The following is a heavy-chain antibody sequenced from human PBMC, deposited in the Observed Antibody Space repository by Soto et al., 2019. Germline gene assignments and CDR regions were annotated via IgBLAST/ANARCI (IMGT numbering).Heavy chain of an antibody. Sequence: SETLSLTCTVSGFSISSGGYYWSWIRQHPGKGLEWIGYIYYSGSTYYNPSLKSRVTISVDTSKNQFSLKLSSVTAADTAVYYCARAGRGLRFLEWLSTIFDYWGQGTLVTVSS. V-gene: IGHV4-31*03. D-gene: IGHD3-3*01. J-gene: IGHJ4*02. CDR1: GFSISSGGYY. CDR3: ARAGRGLRFLEWLSTIFDY. CDR2: IYYSGST.